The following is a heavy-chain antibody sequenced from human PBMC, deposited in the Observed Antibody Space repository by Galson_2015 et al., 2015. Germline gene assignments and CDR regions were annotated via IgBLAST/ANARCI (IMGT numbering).Heavy chain of an antibody. D-gene: IGHD3-10*01. CDR1: GFTFKDSV. V-gene: IGHV3-7*01. J-gene: IGHJ4*02. CDR3: TRDGMVGPGRGFDY. CDR2: IKPDGSDR. Sequence: SLRLSCAASGFTFKDSVIHWVRQASGKGLEWLANIKPDGSDRYYVDSVKGRFTISRDNSKNTLFLQMNSLRVEDTAMYYCTRDGMVGPGRGFDYWGQGTLVTVSS.